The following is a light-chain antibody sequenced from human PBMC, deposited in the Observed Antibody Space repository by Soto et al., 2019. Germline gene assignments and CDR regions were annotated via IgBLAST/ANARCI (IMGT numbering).Light chain of an antibody. J-gene: IGLJ3*02. CDR1: SSNIGRNA. Sequence: QSVLTQPPSASGTPGQRVTLSCSGSSSNIGRNAVNWYQQLPGTAPKLLIHGDNQRPSGVPDRCSGSKSGTSVSLAISGLQSQDEADYYCAAWDDSLNGWVFGGGTKVTVL. CDR2: GDN. V-gene: IGLV1-44*01. CDR3: AAWDDSLNGWV.